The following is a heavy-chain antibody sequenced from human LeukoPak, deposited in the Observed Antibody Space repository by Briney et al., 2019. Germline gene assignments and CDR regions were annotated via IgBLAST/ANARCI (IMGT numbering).Heavy chain of an antibody. D-gene: IGHD3-10*01. CDR3: ANGSMGVILAPFDS. V-gene: IGHV3-23*01. J-gene: IGHJ4*02. Sequence: GGSLRLSCAASGFTFSSYDMSWVRQAPGKGLGWVSTISGSGTGTYYADSVKGRFTISRDNSKNTLYLQINILGAEDTAIYYCANGSMGVILAPFDSWGQGSLVTVSS. CDR2: ISGSGTGT. CDR1: GFTFSSYD.